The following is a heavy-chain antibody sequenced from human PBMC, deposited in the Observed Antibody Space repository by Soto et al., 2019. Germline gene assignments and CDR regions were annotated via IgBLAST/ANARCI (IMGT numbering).Heavy chain of an antibody. V-gene: IGHV4-34*01. CDR2: INHSGST. CDR3: TLKRGSGRTVDD. CDR1: GGSFSGYY. D-gene: IGHD3-10*01. J-gene: IGHJ4*02. Sequence: SETLSLTCAVYGGSFSGYYWSWIRQPPGKGLEWIGEINHSGSTNYNPSLKSRVTISVDTSKNQFSLKLSSVTAADTAVYDCTLKRGSGRTVDDRAQRTPVTVSS.